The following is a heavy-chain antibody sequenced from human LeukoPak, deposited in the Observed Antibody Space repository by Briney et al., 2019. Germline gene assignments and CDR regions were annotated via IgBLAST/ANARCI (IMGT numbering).Heavy chain of an antibody. D-gene: IGHD6-13*01. CDR3: ARAVQQLVLYY. CDR1: GFTFSSYE. CDR2: ISSSGSTI. Sequence: GGSLRLSCAASGFTFSSYEMNWVRQAPGKGLEWVSYISSSGSTIYYADSVKGRFTISRDNSKNTLYLQMNSLRAEDTAVYYCARAVQQLVLYYWGQGTLVTVSS. V-gene: IGHV3-48*03. J-gene: IGHJ4*02.